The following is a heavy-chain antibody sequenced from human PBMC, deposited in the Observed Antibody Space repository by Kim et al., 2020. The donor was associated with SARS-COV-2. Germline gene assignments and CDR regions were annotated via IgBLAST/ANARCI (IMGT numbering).Heavy chain of an antibody. J-gene: IGHJ4*02. CDR3: ARGGGYCGGDCYGIDY. CDR2: ISGGSNYI. V-gene: IGHV3-21*01. Sequence: GGSLRLSCVASGFSFSSYTMIWVRQAPGKGLEWVSSISGGSNYIYYADSVKGRFTISRDNTKNSLYLQMNSLRAEDTAVYYCARGGGYCGGDCYGIDYWGQGTLVTVSS. D-gene: IGHD2-21*02. CDR1: GFSFSSYT.